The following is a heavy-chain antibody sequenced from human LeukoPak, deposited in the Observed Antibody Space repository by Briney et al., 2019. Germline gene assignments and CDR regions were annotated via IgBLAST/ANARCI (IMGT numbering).Heavy chain of an antibody. Sequence: GRSLRLSCAASGFTFSSYAMHWVRQAPGKGLEWVAVISYDGSNKYYADSVKGRFTISRDNSKNTLYLQMNSLRAEDTAVYYCAREEPSGSWSYFDYWGQGTLVTVSS. CDR3: AREEPSGSWSYFDY. CDR1: GFTFSSYA. J-gene: IGHJ4*02. V-gene: IGHV3-30-3*01. D-gene: IGHD6-13*01. CDR2: ISYDGSNK.